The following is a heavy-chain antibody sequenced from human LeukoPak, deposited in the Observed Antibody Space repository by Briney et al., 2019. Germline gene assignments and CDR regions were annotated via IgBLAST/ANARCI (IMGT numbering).Heavy chain of an antibody. J-gene: IGHJ4*02. Sequence: SETLSLTCTVSGGSISSSSYYWGWIRQPPGKGLEWIGSIYYSGSTYYNPSLKSRVTISVDTSKNQFSLKLSAVTAADTAVYYCARRINMIVVVTDFDYWGQGTLVTVS. CDR3: ARRINMIVVVTDFDY. D-gene: IGHD3-22*01. CDR2: IYYSGST. CDR1: GGSISSSSYY. V-gene: IGHV4-39*01.